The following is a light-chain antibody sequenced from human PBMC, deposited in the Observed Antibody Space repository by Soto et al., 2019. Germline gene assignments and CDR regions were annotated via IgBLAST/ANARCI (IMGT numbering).Light chain of an antibody. CDR2: GAS. J-gene: IGKJ4*01. CDR1: QSVNNN. CDR3: HQYYNWPLS. V-gene: IGKV3-15*01. Sequence: ERVMTQSPGTVSVSPGERATLSCRASQSVNNNLAWYQQKPGQAPRLLIYGASTMATGIPARFSGSGSGTYFTLTISSLQSEDFAVYYCHQYYNWPLSFGGATKVEIK.